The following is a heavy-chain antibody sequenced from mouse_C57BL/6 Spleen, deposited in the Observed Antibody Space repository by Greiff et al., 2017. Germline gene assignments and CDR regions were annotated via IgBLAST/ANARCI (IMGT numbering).Heavy chain of an antibody. J-gene: IGHJ4*01. CDR3: ARAPYYYGSRGAMDY. CDR2: INYDGSST. D-gene: IGHD1-1*01. Sequence: EVMLVESEGGLVQPGSSMKLSCTASGFTFSDYYMAWVRQVPEKGLEWVANINYDGSSTYSLDSLKSRFTISRDNAKNILYLKMSSLKSEDTATYYCARAPYYYGSRGAMDYGGQGTSVTVSS. V-gene: IGHV5-16*01. CDR1: GFTFSDYY.